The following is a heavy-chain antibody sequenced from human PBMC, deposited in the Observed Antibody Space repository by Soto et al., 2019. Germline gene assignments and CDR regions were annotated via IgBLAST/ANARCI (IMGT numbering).Heavy chain of an antibody. V-gene: IGHV4-59*01. J-gene: IGHJ6*02. CDR3: AGISLREYYYYGLDV. CDR1: GGSISNYY. CDR2: IFHSGSP. Sequence: SETLSLTCTVSGGSISNYYWSWIRQPPGKGLEWIGYIFHSGSPNYNPSLKSRVTMSTDTSKNQFFLKLSSVTAADKAVYYCAGISLREYYYYGLDVWGQGTPVTVSS. D-gene: IGHD1-20*01.